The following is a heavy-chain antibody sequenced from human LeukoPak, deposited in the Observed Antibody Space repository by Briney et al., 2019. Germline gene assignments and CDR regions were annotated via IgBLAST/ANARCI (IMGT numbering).Heavy chain of an antibody. V-gene: IGHV1-69*13. J-gene: IGHJ5*02. CDR3: ARKITMVREFDP. CDR1: GGTFSSYA. Sequence: SVKVSCKASGGTFSSYAISWVRQAPGQGLEWMGGIIPIFGTANYAQKLQGRVTITADESTSTAYMELSSLRSEDTAVYYCARKITMVREFDPWGQGTLVTVSS. D-gene: IGHD3-10*01. CDR2: IIPIFGTA.